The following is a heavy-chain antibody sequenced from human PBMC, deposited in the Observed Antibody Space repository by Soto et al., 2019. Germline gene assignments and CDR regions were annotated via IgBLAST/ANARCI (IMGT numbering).Heavy chain of an antibody. CDR3: ARVTITIFGVVDP. V-gene: IGHV4-39*01. CDR2: ISYSGTT. J-gene: IGHJ5*02. Sequence: SETLSLTCSVSGVSISTGGYHWGYIRRPPGKGLEWIGSISYSGTTHYNPSLTSRDTISGDTSKNQFSLKLTSVTAADTAVYYCARVTITIFGVVDPWGQGTLVTVSS. CDR1: GVSISTGGYH. D-gene: IGHD3-3*01.